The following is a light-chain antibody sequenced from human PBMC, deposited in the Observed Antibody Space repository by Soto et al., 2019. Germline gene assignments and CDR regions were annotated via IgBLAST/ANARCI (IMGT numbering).Light chain of an antibody. J-gene: IGKJ4*01. CDR3: QQYGTSPLT. CDR1: QSVSRSY. V-gene: IGKV3-20*01. CDR2: DAS. Sequence: EIVLTQSPGTLSLSPGERATLSCRASQSVSRSYLAWYQQKPGQAPSLLIFDASSRATGIPDRFSGSGSGTDFTLTISRLEPEDFAVYYCQQYGTSPLTFVGGTKVEVK.